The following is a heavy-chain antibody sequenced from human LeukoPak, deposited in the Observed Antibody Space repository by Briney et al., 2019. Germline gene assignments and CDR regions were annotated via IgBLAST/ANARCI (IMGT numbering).Heavy chain of an antibody. J-gene: IGHJ4*02. Sequence: GGSLRLSCAASGFTFSSYATSWVRQAPGKGLEWVSAISGSGGSTYYADSVKGRFTISRDNSKNTLYLQMNSLRAEDTAVYYCAKDWSRGVIIFFDYWGQGTLVTVSS. D-gene: IGHD3-10*01. CDR1: GFTFSSYA. CDR3: AKDWSRGVIIFFDY. V-gene: IGHV3-23*01. CDR2: ISGSGGST.